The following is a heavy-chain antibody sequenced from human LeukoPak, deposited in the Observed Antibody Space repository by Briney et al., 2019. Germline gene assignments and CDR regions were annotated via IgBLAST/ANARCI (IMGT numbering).Heavy chain of an antibody. CDR1: GGTFSSYA. Sequence: GASVKVSCKASGGTFSSYAISWVRQAPGQGLEWMGGIIPIFGTANYAQKSQGRVTITTDESTSTAYMELSSLRSEDTAVYYCARSLSGYSFDYWGQGTLVTVSS. CDR2: IIPIFGTA. J-gene: IGHJ4*02. V-gene: IGHV1-69*05. D-gene: IGHD3-22*01. CDR3: ARSLSGYSFDY.